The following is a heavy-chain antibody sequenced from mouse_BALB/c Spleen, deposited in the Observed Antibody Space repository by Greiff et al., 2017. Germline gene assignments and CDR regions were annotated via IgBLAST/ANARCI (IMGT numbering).Heavy chain of an antibody. CDR2: ISSGGST. Sequence: DVQLVESGGGLVKPGGSLKLSCAASGFTFSSYAMSWVRQTPEKRLEWVASISSGGSTYYPDSVKGRFTISRDNARNILYLQMSSLRSEDTAMYYCAREDGYDERAMDYWGQGTSVTVSS. V-gene: IGHV5-6-5*01. CDR3: AREDGYDERAMDY. CDR1: GFTFSSYA. J-gene: IGHJ4*01. D-gene: IGHD2-2*01.